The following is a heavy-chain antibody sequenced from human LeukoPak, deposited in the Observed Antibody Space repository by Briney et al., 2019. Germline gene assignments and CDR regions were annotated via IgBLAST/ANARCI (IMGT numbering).Heavy chain of an antibody. J-gene: IGHJ4*02. D-gene: IGHD3-16*01. CDR2: ISAYNGNT. CDR1: GFDFTSYG. V-gene: IGHV1-18*01. CDR3: AREPKSLGDLFYIDY. Sequence: ASVKDSCKASGFDFTSYGISWVRQAPGQGLEWMGWISAYNGNTHYAQKFQGRVTMTTDTSASTAYMELRSLTSDDTAVYYCAREPKSLGDLFYIDYWGQGMLVAVSS.